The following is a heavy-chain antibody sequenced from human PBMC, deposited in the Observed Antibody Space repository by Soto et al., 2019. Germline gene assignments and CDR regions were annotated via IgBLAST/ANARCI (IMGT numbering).Heavy chain of an antibody. Sequence: SVKVSCKASGFTFTSSAFQWVRQARGQRLEWIGWIAVGSGYTNYAQRFQDRVTLTRDMSTATTYMELSRLTSEDTAIYYCAADATAWQQMVPSDYWGQGTLVTSPQ. CDR2: IAVGSGYT. CDR3: AADATAWQQMVPSDY. D-gene: IGHD2-8*01. J-gene: IGHJ4*02. CDR1: GFTFTSSA. V-gene: IGHV1-58*01.